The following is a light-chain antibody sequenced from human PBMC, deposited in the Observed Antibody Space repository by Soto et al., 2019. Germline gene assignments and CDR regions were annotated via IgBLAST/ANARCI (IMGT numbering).Light chain of an antibody. CDR1: QSVSSNS. J-gene: IGKJ5*01. V-gene: IGKV3-20*01. CDR2: GAP. CDR3: QQHGSSLIT. Sequence: EIVLTQPPGTLSLSPGKRATLSCRASQSVSSNSLAWYHQKPGQPPRLLMYGAPSRATGIPDRFSGSGSGTDFTLTITRLEPEDFAVYYCQQHGSSLITFGQGTRLEIK.